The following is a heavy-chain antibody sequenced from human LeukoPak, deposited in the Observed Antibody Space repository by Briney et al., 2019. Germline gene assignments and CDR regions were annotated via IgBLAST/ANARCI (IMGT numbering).Heavy chain of an antibody. Sequence: SETLSLTCTVSGGSISSYYWSWIRQPPGKGLEWIGYIYYSGSPNYNPSLKSRVTISVDTSKNQFSLKLSSVTAADTAVYYCARHGGGNSVHGYYYYGMDVWGQGTTVTVSS. V-gene: IGHV4-59*08. CDR1: GGSISSYY. D-gene: IGHD4-23*01. J-gene: IGHJ6*02. CDR2: IYYSGSP. CDR3: ARHGGGNSVHGYYYYGMDV.